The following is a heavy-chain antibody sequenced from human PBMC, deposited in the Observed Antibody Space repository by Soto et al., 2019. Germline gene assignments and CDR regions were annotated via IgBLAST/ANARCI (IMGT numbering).Heavy chain of an antibody. CDR3: ARDAAPLNY. CDR2: ITGSGAGT. CDR1: GFTFITYG. J-gene: IGHJ4*02. Sequence: EVQLLESGGGLVQPGGSLRLSCAASGFTFITYGMTWVRQAPGKGLEYVSSITGSGAGTYYAESVKGRFTISRDNSNNTLYLQMNSQRAADTAIYYCARDAAPLNYWGQGTLVTVSS. V-gene: IGHV3-23*01. D-gene: IGHD3-10*01.